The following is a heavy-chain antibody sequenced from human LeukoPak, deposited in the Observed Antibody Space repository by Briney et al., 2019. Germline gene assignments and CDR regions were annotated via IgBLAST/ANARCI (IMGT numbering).Heavy chain of an antibody. CDR1: GGSFSGYY. CDR2: INHSGST. CDR3: ASSQNIVVVHY. V-gene: IGHV4-34*01. J-gene: IGHJ4*02. Sequence: PSETLSLTCAVYGGSFSGYYWSWIRQPPGKGLEWIGEINHSGSTNYNPSLKSRVTISVDTSKNQFSLKLSSVTAADTAVYYCASSQNIVVVHYWGQGTLVTVSS. D-gene: IGHD2/OR15-2a*01.